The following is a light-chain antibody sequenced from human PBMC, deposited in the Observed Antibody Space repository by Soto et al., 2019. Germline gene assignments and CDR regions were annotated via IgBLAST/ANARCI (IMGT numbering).Light chain of an antibody. CDR2: DVS. V-gene: IGLV2-14*03. Sequence: QSALTQPASVSGSHGQSITISCTGTGSNVGGYNFVSWFQHHPGKAPKLIIFDVSSRPSGVSDRFSGSKSGNTASLTISGLQAEDEADYYCTSDTTSSTYLFGGGTKLTVL. CDR3: TSDTTSSTYL. J-gene: IGLJ2*01. CDR1: GSNVGGYNF.